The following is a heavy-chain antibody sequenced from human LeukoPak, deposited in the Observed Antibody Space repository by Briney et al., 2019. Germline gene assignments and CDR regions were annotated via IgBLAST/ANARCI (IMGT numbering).Heavy chain of an antibody. CDR3: AKGPWGSSTNGIDY. CDR1: GFTFEDYA. J-gene: IGHJ4*02. CDR2: ISWNSGSI. D-gene: IGHD2-2*01. Sequence: GRSLRLSCAASGFTFEDYAMHWVRQAPGKGLEWVSGISWNSGSIGYADSVKGRFTISRDNAKNSLYLQMNSLRAEDTALYYCAKGPWGSSTNGIDYWGQGTLVTVSS. V-gene: IGHV3-9*01.